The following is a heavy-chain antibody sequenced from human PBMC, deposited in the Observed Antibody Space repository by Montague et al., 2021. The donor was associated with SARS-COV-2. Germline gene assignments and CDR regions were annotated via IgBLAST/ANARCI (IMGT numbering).Heavy chain of an antibody. CDR1: SGSISPSDTHC. J-gene: IGHJ5*02. V-gene: IGHV4-39*01. Sequence: SETLSLTCVVSSGSISPSDTHCWGWVRQAPGKGLAWIATISYSGSTSSNPPLRSRVTISVDTSKNQISLNLRSVTAADTSVYYCARHSTTHAFDPWGQGILVTDSS. D-gene: IGHD1-1*01. CDR2: ISYSGST. CDR3: ARHSTTHAFDP.